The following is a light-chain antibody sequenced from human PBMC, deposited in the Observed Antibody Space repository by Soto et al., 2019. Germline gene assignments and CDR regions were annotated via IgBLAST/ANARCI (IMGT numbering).Light chain of an antibody. CDR3: QQYYSTPQT. V-gene: IGKV4-1*01. J-gene: IGKJ1*01. CDR1: QSILYSSNNKNY. CDR2: WAS. Sequence: DIVMTQSPDSLAVSLGERATINCKSSQSILYSSNNKNYLAWYKQKPAQPPTLLIYWASTRGSGVPDRFSGSGSGTDFTLTISSLQAEDVAVYYCQQYYSTPQTFGQGTKVEIK.